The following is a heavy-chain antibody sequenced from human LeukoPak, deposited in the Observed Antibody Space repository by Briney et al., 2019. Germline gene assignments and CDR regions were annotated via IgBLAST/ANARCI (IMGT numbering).Heavy chain of an antibody. CDR2: ISSSSSYI. V-gene: IGHV3-21*01. CDR3: ARDSVEWYIFDY. Sequence: GGSLRLSCAASGFTFSSYSMNWVRQAPGKGLGWVSSISSSSSYIYYADSVKGRFTISKDNAKNTLYLLMNSLRAEDTAVYYCARDSVEWYIFDYWGQGTLVTVSS. CDR1: GFTFSSYS. J-gene: IGHJ4*02. D-gene: IGHD3-3*01.